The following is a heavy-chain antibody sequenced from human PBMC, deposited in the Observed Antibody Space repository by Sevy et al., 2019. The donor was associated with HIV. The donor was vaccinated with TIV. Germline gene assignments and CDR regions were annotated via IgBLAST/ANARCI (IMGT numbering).Heavy chain of an antibody. CDR3: ARGGGNGWYYFDY. CDR2: IIPILGTV. D-gene: IGHD6-19*01. J-gene: IGHJ4*02. Sequence: ASVKVSCKASGGTFSSYGISWVRQAPGQGLEWMGGIIPILGTVNYVQKFQGRVTITADESTKTAYMELSSLRSKDTAVYYCARGGGNGWYYFDYWGQETLVTVSS. V-gene: IGHV1-69*13. CDR1: GGTFSSYG.